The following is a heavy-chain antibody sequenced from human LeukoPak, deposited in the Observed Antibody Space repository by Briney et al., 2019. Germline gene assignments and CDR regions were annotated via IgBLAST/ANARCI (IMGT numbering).Heavy chain of an antibody. CDR1: GYTLTELS. V-gene: IGHV1-2*02. D-gene: IGHD2-2*01. J-gene: IGHJ4*02. CDR3: ARPSSTDYV. CDR2: LNPKSGDT. Sequence: ASVKVSCKVSGYTLTELSIHWVRQAPGQGLEWMGWLNPKSGDTNYAQKFQGRVTVTRDTSISTAYMELSRLRSDDTAVYYCARPSSTDYVWGQGTQVTVSS.